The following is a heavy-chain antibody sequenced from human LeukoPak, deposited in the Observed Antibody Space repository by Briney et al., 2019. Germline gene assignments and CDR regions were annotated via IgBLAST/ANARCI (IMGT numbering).Heavy chain of an antibody. D-gene: IGHD3-22*01. CDR2: ISYDGSNK. Sequence: GRSLRLSCAASGFTFSSYGMHWVRQAPGKGLEWVAVISYDGSNKYYADSVKGRFTISRDNSKNTLCLQMNSLRAEDTAVYYCAKAPGDSSGEWADYWGQGTLVTVSS. V-gene: IGHV3-30*18. CDR1: GFTFSSYG. CDR3: AKAPGDSSGEWADY. J-gene: IGHJ4*02.